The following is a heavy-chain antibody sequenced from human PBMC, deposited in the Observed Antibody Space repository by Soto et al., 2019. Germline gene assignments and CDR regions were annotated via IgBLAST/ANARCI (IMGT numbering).Heavy chain of an antibody. V-gene: IGHV3-21*01. CDR1: GFTFSSYS. Sequence: GGSLRLSCAASGFTFSSYSMNWVRQTPGKWLEWVSSISGSSSNMYYADSVKGRFTISRDNAKNSLYLQMNSLRAEDTAVYYCAKDPNYDFWSGYSGSGWFDPWGQGXLVTVYS. D-gene: IGHD3-3*01. CDR3: AKDPNYDFWSGYSGSGWFDP. J-gene: IGHJ5*02. CDR2: ISGSSSNM.